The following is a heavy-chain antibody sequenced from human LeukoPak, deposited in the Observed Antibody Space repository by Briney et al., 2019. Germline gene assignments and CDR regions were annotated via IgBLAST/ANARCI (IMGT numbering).Heavy chain of an antibody. D-gene: IGHD2-21*01. CDR1: GYTFTSYA. CDR3: ARGRGTIGSNRDFYFYYYMDI. V-gene: IGHV1-3*03. CDR2: INAGNGST. J-gene: IGHJ6*03. Sequence: ASVKVSCKASGYTFTSYAMHWVRQAPGQRLEWMGWINAGNGSTKYSQEFQGRVTITRDTSASTVYMELSSLRPDDMAVYYCARGRGTIGSNRDFYFYYYMDIWGNGTTVTVSS.